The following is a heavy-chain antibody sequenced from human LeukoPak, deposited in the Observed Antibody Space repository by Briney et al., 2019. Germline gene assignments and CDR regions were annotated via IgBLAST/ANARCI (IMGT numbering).Heavy chain of an antibody. CDR2: IRSSGDAI. J-gene: IGHJ4*02. CDR3: ARETEAPDF. D-gene: IGHD3-3*01. V-gene: IGHV3-48*02. CDR1: GFTFSRYT. Sequence: PGGSLRLSCAASGFTFSRYTMNWVRQAPGKGLEWVSYIRSSGDAIYYADSVKGRFTISRDDARNSLYLQMNSLRDEDTAAYYCARETEAPDFWGQGTEVTVSS.